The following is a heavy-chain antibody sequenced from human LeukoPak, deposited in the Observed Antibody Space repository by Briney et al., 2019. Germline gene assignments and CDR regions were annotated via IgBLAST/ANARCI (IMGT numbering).Heavy chain of an antibody. D-gene: IGHD3-22*01. Sequence: GASVKVSCKASNYTFASYGLSWVRQATGQGLEWMGWMNPNSGNTGYAQKFQGRVTMTRNTSISTAYMELSSLRAEDTAVYYCVLYDSSGYYFWYWGQGTLVTVSS. CDR2: MNPNSGNT. CDR3: VLYDSSGYYFWY. V-gene: IGHV1-8*01. J-gene: IGHJ4*02. CDR1: NYTFASYG.